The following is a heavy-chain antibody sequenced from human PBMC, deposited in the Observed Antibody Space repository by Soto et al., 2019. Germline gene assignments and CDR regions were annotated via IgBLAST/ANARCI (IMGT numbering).Heavy chain of an antibody. Sequence: SGPTLVNPTETLTLTCTVSGFSLTDGRLGVAWIRQSPGKALEWLAHIFSNDEKFYSSPLKTRLTLTKDTSKDQVVLTMTNMDPVDTATYYCAHSLQYLIRARYSGHFDYWGQGILVTVSS. J-gene: IGHJ4*02. CDR1: GFSLTDGRLG. CDR3: AHSLQYLIRARYSGHFDY. CDR2: IFSNDEK. D-gene: IGHD3-9*01. V-gene: IGHV2-26*01.